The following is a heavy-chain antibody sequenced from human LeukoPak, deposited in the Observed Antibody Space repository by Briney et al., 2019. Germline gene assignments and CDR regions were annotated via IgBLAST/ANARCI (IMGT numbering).Heavy chain of an antibody. CDR1: GFTFSSHG. D-gene: IGHD6-13*01. CDR3: GRKCSSSWYIDY. V-gene: IGHV3-33*01. Sequence: PGRSLRLSCAASGFTFSSHGVHWVRQAPGKGLEWVAVIWYDGSNYYYADSVKGRFTISRDNSKNTVYLQMNSLRAEDTAVYYCGRKCSSSWYIDYWGQGTLVTVSS. CDR2: IWYDGSNY. J-gene: IGHJ4*02.